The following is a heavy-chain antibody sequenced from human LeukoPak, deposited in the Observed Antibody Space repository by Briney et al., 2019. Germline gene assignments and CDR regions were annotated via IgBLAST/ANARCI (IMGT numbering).Heavy chain of an antibody. CDR3: TKDPNGDYVGAFDM. V-gene: IGHV3-23*01. J-gene: IGHJ3*02. CDR1: RLTISNYA. Sequence: GGSLRLSCAASRLTISNYAMTWVRQSPGKGLEWVSSITGSGGTNYADSVKGRFSISRNNSQNTVFLHMNSLRADDTAVYYCTKDPNGDYVGAFDMWGPGTMVTVSS. D-gene: IGHD4-17*01. CDR2: ITGSGGT.